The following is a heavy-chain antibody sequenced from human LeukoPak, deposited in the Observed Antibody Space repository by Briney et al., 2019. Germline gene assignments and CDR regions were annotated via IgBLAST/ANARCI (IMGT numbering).Heavy chain of an antibody. CDR1: GGSFSGYY. CDR2: INHSGST. D-gene: IGHD5-12*01. J-gene: IGHJ4*02. Sequence: SETLSLTCAVYGGSFSGYYWSWIRQPPGKGLEWIGEINHSGSTNYNPSLKSRVTISVDTSKNQSSLKLSSVTAADTAVYYCARGGRWLLLPFDYWGQGTLVTVSS. CDR3: ARGGRWLLLPFDY. V-gene: IGHV4-34*01.